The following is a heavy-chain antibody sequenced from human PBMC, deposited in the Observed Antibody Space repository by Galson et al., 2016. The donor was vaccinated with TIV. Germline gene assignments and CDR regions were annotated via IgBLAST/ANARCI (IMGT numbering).Heavy chain of an antibody. CDR3: AREDHPYGSGGYNYYHYYGMDI. V-gene: IGHV3-30*04. CDR2: ISYDGNYK. D-gene: IGHD6-19*01. Sequence: SLRLSCAASGFAFRSSAMYWVRQAPGKGLQCVAIISYDGNYKYYADSVKGRFTISRDNSMSRLYLQMNGLTPADTALYYCAREDHPYGSGGYNYYHYYGMDIWGQGTTVTVS. CDR1: GFAFRSSA. J-gene: IGHJ6*02.